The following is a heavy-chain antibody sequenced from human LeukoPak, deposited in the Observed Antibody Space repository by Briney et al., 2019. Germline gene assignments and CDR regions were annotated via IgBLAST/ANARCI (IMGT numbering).Heavy chain of an antibody. V-gene: IGHV3-66*01. CDR3: ARAYLYYYDSSGYYPRQSYFDY. Sequence: GGSLRLSCAAPGFTVSSNYMSWVRQAPGKGLEWVSAIYSGGSTYYADSVKGRFTISRDNSKNTLYLQMNSLRAEDTAVYYCARAYLYYYDSSGYYPRQSYFDYWGQGTLVTVSS. J-gene: IGHJ4*02. CDR2: IYSGGST. D-gene: IGHD3-22*01. CDR1: GFTVSSNY.